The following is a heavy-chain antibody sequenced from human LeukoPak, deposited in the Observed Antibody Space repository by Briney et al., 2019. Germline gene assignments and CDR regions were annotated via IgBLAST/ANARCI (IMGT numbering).Heavy chain of an antibody. CDR3: ARGNNIDRYCSGGSCYLPTS. D-gene: IGHD2-15*01. CDR1: GFTFSSYS. CDR2: ISSSSSYI. J-gene: IGHJ4*02. V-gene: IGHV3-21*01. Sequence: GGSLRLSCAASGFTFSSYSMNWVRQAPGRGLEWVSPISSSSSYIYYADSVKGRFTISRDNAKNSLYLQMNSLRAEDTAVYYCARGNNIDRYCSGGSCYLPTSWGQGTLVTVSS.